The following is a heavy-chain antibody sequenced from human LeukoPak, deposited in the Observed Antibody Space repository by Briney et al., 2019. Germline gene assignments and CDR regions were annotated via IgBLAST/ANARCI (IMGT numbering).Heavy chain of an antibody. Sequence: ASVKVSCKASGYTFTKYGVSWVRQAPGQGLEWMGWISAYNGDIKYAQRGKGRVTMTIDTSTSTVYMELRSLRSDDTAVYYCARESGSDAFDIWGQGTMVTVSS. V-gene: IGHV1-18*01. CDR1: GYTFTKYG. J-gene: IGHJ3*02. CDR3: ARESGSDAFDI. CDR2: ISAYNGDI.